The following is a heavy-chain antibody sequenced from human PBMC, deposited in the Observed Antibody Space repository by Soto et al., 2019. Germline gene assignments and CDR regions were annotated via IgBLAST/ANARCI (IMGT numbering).Heavy chain of an antibody. CDR1: GFTFSSYA. Sequence: GGALRLSCAASGFTFSSYAMHWFRQAPGKGLEWMAVISYDGSNKYYADSVKGRFTISRDNSKNTLYLQMNSLRAEDTAVYYCARTGLVVGTRGDAFDIWGQGTMVTVSS. V-gene: IGHV3-30-3*01. D-gene: IGHD3-22*01. CDR2: ISYDGSNK. J-gene: IGHJ3*02. CDR3: ARTGLVVGTRGDAFDI.